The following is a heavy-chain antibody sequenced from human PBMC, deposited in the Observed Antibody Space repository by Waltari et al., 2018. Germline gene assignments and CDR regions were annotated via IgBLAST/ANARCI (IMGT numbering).Heavy chain of an antibody. CDR1: GFTFKNHA. CDR3: AKWDF. V-gene: IGHV3-23*01. CDR2: MTPDGGT. Sequence: DVQLLESGGGFVQPGGSLTLSCVGSGFTFKNHALSWVRRAPGKGLEWVSRMTPDGGTYYADSVRGRFTISRDNSKNMMFLQMSSLRVDDTGIYFCAKWDFWGQGTVVTVSS. J-gene: IGHJ4*02.